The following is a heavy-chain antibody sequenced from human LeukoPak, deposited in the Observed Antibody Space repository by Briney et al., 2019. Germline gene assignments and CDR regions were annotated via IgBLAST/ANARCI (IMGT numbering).Heavy chain of an antibody. D-gene: IGHD3-22*01. CDR3: AKEIPYYYDSSGYSPFDY. V-gene: IGHV3-30*02. CDR2: IRYDGSNK. Sequence: PGGSLRLSCVASGFTFSSYGMHWVRQAPGKGLEWVAFIRYDGSNKYYADSVKGRFTISRDNSKNTLYLQMNSLRAEDTAVYYCAKEIPYYYDSSGYSPFDYWGQGTLVTVSS. CDR1: GFTFSSYG. J-gene: IGHJ4*02.